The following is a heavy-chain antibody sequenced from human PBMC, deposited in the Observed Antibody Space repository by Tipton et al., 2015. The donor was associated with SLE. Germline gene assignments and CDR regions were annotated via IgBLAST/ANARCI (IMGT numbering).Heavy chain of an antibody. V-gene: IGHV3-21*03. CDR1: GFTFSSYS. D-gene: IGHD2-2*01. Sequence: SLRLSCAASGFTFSSYSMNWVRQAPGKGLEWVSSISSSSSYIYYADSVKGRFTISRDKAKNSLYLQMNSLRAEDTAVYYCARAYAVDAFDIWGQGTMVTVSS. J-gene: IGHJ3*02. CDR3: ARAYAVDAFDI. CDR2: ISSSSSYI.